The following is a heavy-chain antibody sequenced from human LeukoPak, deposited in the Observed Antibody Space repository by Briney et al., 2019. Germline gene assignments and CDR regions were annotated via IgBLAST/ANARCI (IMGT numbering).Heavy chain of an antibody. CDR2: IYYSGST. D-gene: IGHD6-19*01. V-gene: IGHV4-39*01. CDR1: GGSISSSSYH. J-gene: IGHJ4*02. CDR3: ARDIAVAGTGIIGY. Sequence: PSETLSLTCTVSGGSISSSSYHWGWIRQPPGKGLEWIGSIYYSGSTYYNPSLKSRVTISVDTSKNQFPLKLSSVTAADTAVYYCARDIAVAGTGIIGYWGQGTLVTVSS.